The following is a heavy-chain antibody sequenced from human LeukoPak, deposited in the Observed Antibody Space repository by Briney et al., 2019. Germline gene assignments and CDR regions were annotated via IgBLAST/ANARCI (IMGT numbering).Heavy chain of an antibody. D-gene: IGHD3-16*01. CDR1: GFIFSDYA. CDR2: ISFDGKNK. J-gene: IGHJ5*02. CDR3: ARLLGDSTIYDL. V-gene: IGHV3-30*04. Sequence: GRSLRLSCAASGFIFSDYAMHWVRQAPGKGLEWVADISFDGKNKRYADSAKGRFTISRDNAKDSLSLQMNSLRDEDTAMYYCARLLGDSTIYDLWGQGTLVTVSS.